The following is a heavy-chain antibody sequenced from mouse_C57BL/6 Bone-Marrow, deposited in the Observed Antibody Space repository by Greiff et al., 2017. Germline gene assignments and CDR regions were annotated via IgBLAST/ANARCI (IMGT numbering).Heavy chain of an antibody. D-gene: IGHD4-1*02. V-gene: IGHV1-69*01. CDR2: IDPSDSYT. Sequence: QVHVKQPGAELVMPGASVKLSCKASGYTFTSYWMHWVKQRPGQGLEWIGEIDPSDSYTNYNQKFKGKSTLTVDKSSSTAYMQLSSLTSEDSAVYYCARTTGGAMDYWGQGTSVTVSS. J-gene: IGHJ4*01. CDR1: GYTFTSYW. CDR3: ARTTGGAMDY.